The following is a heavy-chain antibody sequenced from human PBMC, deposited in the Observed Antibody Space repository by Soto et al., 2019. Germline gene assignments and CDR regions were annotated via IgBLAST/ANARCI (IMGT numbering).Heavy chain of an antibody. CDR1: GFTFGQHP. D-gene: IGHD3-22*01. V-gene: IGHV3-72*01. Sequence: GGSLRLSCAASGFTFGQHPMTWVRQAPGKGLEWIGRSRNKPNSYTTQYAASVKGRFTISRDDSKNSLYLQMNSLRAEDTAVYYCARPTYYYDSSGPPAYWGQGTLVTVSS. CDR3: ARPTYYYDSSGPPAY. J-gene: IGHJ4*02. CDR2: SRNKPNSYTT.